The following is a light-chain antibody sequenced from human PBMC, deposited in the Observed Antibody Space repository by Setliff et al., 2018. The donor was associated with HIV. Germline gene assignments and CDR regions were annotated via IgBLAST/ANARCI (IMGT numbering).Light chain of an antibody. CDR2: DVS. V-gene: IGLV2-14*01. Sequence: QSALTQPASVSGSPGQSITISCTGTSSDVGSYNSVYWYQQHPGKAPKLMIYDVSNRPSGVSNRFSGSKSGNTASLTISGLQTEDEADYYCSSYTSSSTDVFGTGTKVTV. CDR1: SSDVGSYNS. J-gene: IGLJ1*01. CDR3: SSYTSSSTDV.